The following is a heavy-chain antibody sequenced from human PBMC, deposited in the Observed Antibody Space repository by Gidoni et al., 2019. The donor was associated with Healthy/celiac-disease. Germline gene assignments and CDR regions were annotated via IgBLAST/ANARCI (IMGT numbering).Heavy chain of an antibody. CDR3: AKVLAYCGGDCYSRDAFDI. J-gene: IGHJ3*02. CDR2: ISGSGGST. Sequence: EVQLLESGGGLVQPGGSLRLSCAASGFTFSSYAMSWVRQAPGKGLEWVSAISGSGGSTYYADSVKGRFNISRDNSKNTLYLQMNSLRAEDTAVYYCAKVLAYCGGDCYSRDAFDIWGQGTMVTVSS. CDR1: GFTFSSYA. D-gene: IGHD2-21*01. V-gene: IGHV3-23*01.